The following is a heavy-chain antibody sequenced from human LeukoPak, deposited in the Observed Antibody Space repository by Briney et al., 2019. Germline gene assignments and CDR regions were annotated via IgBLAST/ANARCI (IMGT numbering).Heavy chain of an antibody. CDR1: GFIFSSYW. J-gene: IGHJ3*02. CDR2: INSDGSST. Sequence: GGSLRLSRAASGFIFSSYWMRWVRQAPGKGLDWVSRINSDGSSTSYADSVKGRFTISRDNAKNTMYLQMNSLRAEDTAVYYCARERDYYDSSGYYVGGAFDIWGQGTMVAVSS. V-gene: IGHV3-74*01. D-gene: IGHD3-22*01. CDR3: ARERDYYDSSGYYVGGAFDI.